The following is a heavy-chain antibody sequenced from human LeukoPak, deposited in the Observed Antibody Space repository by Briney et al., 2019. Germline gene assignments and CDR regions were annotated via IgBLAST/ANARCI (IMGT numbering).Heavy chain of an antibody. Sequence: PGGSLRLSCAASGFTFSNYAMSWVRQAPGKGLEWVSAISGSGGSTYYADSVKGRFTISRDNSKNTLYLQMNSLRAEDTAVYYCAKGVLRYFDWLFRGFDYWGQGTLVTVSS. CDR3: AKGVLRYFDWLFRGFDY. J-gene: IGHJ4*02. V-gene: IGHV3-23*01. CDR2: ISGSGGST. CDR1: GFTFSNYA. D-gene: IGHD3-9*01.